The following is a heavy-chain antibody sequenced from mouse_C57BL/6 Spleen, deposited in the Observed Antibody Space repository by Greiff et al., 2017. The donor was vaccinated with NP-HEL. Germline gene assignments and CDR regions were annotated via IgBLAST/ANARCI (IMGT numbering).Heavy chain of an antibody. J-gene: IGHJ2*01. CDR2: INPCTGYT. CDR1: GYTFTSYT. Sequence: QVQLQQSGAELARPGASVKMSCKASGYTFTSYTMPWVKQRPGQGLEWIGYINPCTGYTKYTQKFKDKATLTADKSSSTAYMQLSSLTSEDSAVYFWARSVSNYVGFIDYCGQDTTLTVSS. CDR3: ARSVSNYVGFIDY. D-gene: IGHD2-5*01. V-gene: IGHV1-4*01.